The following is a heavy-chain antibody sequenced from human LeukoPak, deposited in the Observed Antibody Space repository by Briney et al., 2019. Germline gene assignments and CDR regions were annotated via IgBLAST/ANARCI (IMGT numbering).Heavy chain of an antibody. CDR2: INIGGTNT. Sequence: GGSLRLSCAASGFTFNDYYMSWIRQALGKGLEWLSYINIGGTNTHYADSVKGRFTISRDNAKKSLYLEMNNLRAEDTAVYYCATDGAGFDTWGQGVLVTVSS. V-gene: IGHV3-11*01. J-gene: IGHJ5*02. CDR1: GFTFNDYY. CDR3: ATDGAGFDT.